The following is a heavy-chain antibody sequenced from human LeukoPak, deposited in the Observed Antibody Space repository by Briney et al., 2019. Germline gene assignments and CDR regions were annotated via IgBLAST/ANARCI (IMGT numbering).Heavy chain of an antibody. Sequence: PGRSLRLSCAASGFTFSSYAMHWVRQAPGKGLKWVAVISYDGSNKYHADAVKGRFTISRDNSKNTMYLQMNSLRVEDTAVYYCARQYFDYWGQGTLVTVSS. CDR2: ISYDGSNK. V-gene: IGHV3-30-3*01. J-gene: IGHJ4*02. CDR3: ARQYFDY. CDR1: GFTFSSYA.